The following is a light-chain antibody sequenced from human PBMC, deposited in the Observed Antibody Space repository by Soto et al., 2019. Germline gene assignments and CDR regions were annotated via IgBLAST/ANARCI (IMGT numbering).Light chain of an antibody. CDR3: QQCNSYPWT. V-gene: IGKV1-5*01. CDR1: QSVSTC. CDR2: DAS. Sequence: QLTQYPATLSLSLGERATITCRASQSVSTCLAWYQQKPGQAPKLLISDASSMATGVPARFSGSGSGTEFILTISSLQPDDVVTYYCQQCNSYPWTFGQGTKVDIK. J-gene: IGKJ1*01.